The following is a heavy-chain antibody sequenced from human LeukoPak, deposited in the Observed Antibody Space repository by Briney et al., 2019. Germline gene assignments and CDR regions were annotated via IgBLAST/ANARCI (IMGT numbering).Heavy chain of an antibody. D-gene: IGHD1-14*01. Sequence: SETLSLTCTASGGSISSYYWSWIRQPPGKGLEWIGYIYYSGSTNYNPSLKSRVTISVDTSKNQFSLKLSCVTAADMAVYYCARANPEGRYYYYGMDVWGQGTTVTVSS. V-gene: IGHV4-59*01. CDR2: IYYSGST. CDR1: GGSISSYY. J-gene: IGHJ6*02. CDR3: ARANPEGRYYYYGMDV.